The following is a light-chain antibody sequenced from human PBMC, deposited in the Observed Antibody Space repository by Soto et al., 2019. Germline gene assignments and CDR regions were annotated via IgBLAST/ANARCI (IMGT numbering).Light chain of an antibody. CDR1: QSISSY. CDR2: AAS. V-gene: IGKV1-39*01. J-gene: IGKJ3*01. CDR3: QQSYSTPL. Sequence: DIQMTQSPSSLSASVGDRVTITCRASQSISSYLNWYQQKPGKAPKLLIYAASSLQSGVPSRFSGSGSGTDFTLTISSLQPEDFATYYCQQSYSTPLXGPGTKVDIK.